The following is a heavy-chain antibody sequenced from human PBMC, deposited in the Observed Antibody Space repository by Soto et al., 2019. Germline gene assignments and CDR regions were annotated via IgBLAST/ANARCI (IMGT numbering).Heavy chain of an antibody. CDR2: ISYDGSNK. V-gene: IGHV3-30-3*01. D-gene: IGHD4-17*01. J-gene: IGHJ4*02. Sequence: GGSLRLSCAASGFTSSSYAMHWVRQAPGKGLEWVAVISYDGSNKYYADSVKGRFTISRDNSKNTLYLQMNSLRAEDTAVYYCARGIGDYETFDYWGQGTLVTVSS. CDR3: ARGIGDYETFDY. CDR1: GFTSSSYA.